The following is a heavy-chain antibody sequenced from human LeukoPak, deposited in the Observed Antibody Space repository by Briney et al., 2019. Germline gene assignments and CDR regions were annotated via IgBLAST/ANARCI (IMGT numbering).Heavy chain of an antibody. CDR2: ISSSSDYI. Sequence: KSGGSPRLSCAASGFSFSSYSMNWVRQAPGKGLEWVSSISSSSDYIFDADSVKGRFTISRDNAKNSLYLQMDSLRAEDTAVYYCARKVAGTHPFDYWGQGTLVTVSS. CDR1: GFSFSSYS. CDR3: ARKVAGTHPFDY. D-gene: IGHD3-10*01. V-gene: IGHV3-21*01. J-gene: IGHJ4*02.